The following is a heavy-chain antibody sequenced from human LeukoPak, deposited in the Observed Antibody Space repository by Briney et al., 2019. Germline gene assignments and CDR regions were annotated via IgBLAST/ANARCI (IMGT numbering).Heavy chain of an antibody. D-gene: IGHD2-21*02. CDR3: AKDLAYCGSDCYPLYGMDV. Sequence: GGSLRLSCAASGFTFGSYGMHWVRQAPGKGLEWVAVISYDGSNKYYADSVKGRFTISRDNSKNTLYLQMNSLRAEDTAVYYCAKDLAYCGSDCYPLYGMDVWGQGTTVTVSS. J-gene: IGHJ6*02. V-gene: IGHV3-30*18. CDR2: ISYDGSNK. CDR1: GFTFGSYG.